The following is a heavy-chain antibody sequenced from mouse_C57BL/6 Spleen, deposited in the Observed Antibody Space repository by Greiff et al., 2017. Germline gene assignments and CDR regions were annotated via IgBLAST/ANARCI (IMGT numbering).Heavy chain of an antibody. V-gene: IGHV1-15*01. J-gene: IGHJ1*03. CDR2: IDPETGGT. CDR3: TRLTTVVAHWYFDV. Sequence: QVQLQQSGAELVRPGASVTLSCKASGYTFTDYEMHWVKQTPVHGLEWIGAIDPETGGTAYNQKFKGKAILTADKSSSTAYMELRSLTSEDSAVYYCTRLTTVVAHWYFDVWGTGTTVTVSS. CDR1: GYTFTDYE. D-gene: IGHD1-1*01.